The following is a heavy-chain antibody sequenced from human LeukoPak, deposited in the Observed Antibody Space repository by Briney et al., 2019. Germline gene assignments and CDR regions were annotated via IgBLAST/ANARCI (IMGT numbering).Heavy chain of an antibody. Sequence: SGPTLVKPTQTLTLTCTFSGFSLSTSGVGVGWIRQPPGKALEWLALIYWNDDKRYSPSLKSRLTITKDTSKNQVVLTMTNMDPVDTATYYCAHGVYDFWSGSDYYYYCMDVWGKGTTVTVSS. CDR3: AHGVYDFWSGSDYYYYCMDV. J-gene: IGHJ6*03. D-gene: IGHD3-3*01. V-gene: IGHV2-5*01. CDR2: IYWNDDK. CDR1: GFSLSTSGVG.